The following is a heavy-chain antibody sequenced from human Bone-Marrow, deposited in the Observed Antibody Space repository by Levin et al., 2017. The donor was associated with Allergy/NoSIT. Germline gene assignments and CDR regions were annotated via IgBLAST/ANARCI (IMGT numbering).Heavy chain of an antibody. J-gene: IGHJ1*01. Sequence: ASVKVSCKVSEFTLTELSMHWVRQTPGKGLEWMGGVDPEDGEAIYAQRFQGRVTMTEDISTDTAYLELSSLTSEDTAGYYCATDSSGWHGEFFHDWGQGTLVTVSS. CDR1: EFTLTELS. D-gene: IGHD6-19*01. V-gene: IGHV1-24*01. CDR2: VDPEDGEA. CDR3: ATDSSGWHGEFFHD.